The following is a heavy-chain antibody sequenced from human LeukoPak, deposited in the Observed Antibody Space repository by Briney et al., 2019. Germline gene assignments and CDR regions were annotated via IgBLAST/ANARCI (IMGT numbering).Heavy chain of an antibody. CDR3: ARERYGNYN. CDR1: GFTFSSYW. V-gene: IGHV3-74*01. D-gene: IGHD4-11*01. Sequence: GGSLRLSCAASGFTFSSYWMNWVRQAPGKGLVWVSRIASDGSSTTYADSVKGRFSISRDNAKNSLFLQMNSLRAEDTAVYYCARERYGNYNWGQGTLVTVSS. J-gene: IGHJ4*02. CDR2: IASDGSST.